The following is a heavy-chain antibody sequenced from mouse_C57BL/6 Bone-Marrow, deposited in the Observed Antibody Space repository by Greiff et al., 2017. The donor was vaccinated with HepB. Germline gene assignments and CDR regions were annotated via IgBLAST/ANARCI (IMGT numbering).Heavy chain of an antibody. D-gene: IGHD2-4*01. CDR3: AGNWGLRFYYAMDY. J-gene: IGHJ4*01. V-gene: IGHV5-17*01. CDR2: ISCGSGTI. Sequence: EVQGVEPGGGLVKPGGSLKLSCAASGFTFSDYGMHWVRQAPEKGLEWVAYISCGSGTIYYAETVKGRITISRDNAKNTQFLQMTSMRSEDTAMYYCAGNWGLRFYYAMDYWGQGTSVTVSS. CDR1: GFTFSDYG.